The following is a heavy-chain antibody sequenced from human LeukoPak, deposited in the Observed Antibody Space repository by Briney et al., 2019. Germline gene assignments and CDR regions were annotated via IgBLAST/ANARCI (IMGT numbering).Heavy chain of an antibody. CDR1: GGSISDYS. CDR2: IYTGGST. Sequence: PSETLSLTCTVSGGSISDYSWTWIRQPAGKGLEWIGRIYTGGSTNYNPSLKSRVTMSVDTSKNQFSLNLSSVTAADTAVYYCARGTLRGRVTYYFDYWAREPWSPSPQ. V-gene: IGHV4-4*07. D-gene: IGHD2-21*02. CDR3: ARGTLRGRVTYYFDY. J-gene: IGHJ4*02.